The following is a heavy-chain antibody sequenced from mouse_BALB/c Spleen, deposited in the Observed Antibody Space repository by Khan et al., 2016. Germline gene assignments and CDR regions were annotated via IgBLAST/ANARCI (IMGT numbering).Heavy chain of an antibody. J-gene: IGHJ3*01. Sequence: QVQLKQSGAGLVRPGSSVKISCTASGYVFSSYWMNWVKQRPGQGLEWIGQIYPGDGDTYYTGTFKGKVTLTADNSSSTAYMQLSSLTSEDSAVYFCGRGTPLADWGQGTLVTVSA. CDR1: GYVFSSYW. CDR2: IYPGDGDT. V-gene: IGHV1-80*01. CDR3: GRGTPLAD. D-gene: IGHD2-14*01.